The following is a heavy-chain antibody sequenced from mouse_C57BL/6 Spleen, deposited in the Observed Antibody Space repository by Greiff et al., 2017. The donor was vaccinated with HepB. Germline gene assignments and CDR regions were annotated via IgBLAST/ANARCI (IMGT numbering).Heavy chain of an antibody. Sequence: EVQLQESVAELVRPGASVKLSCTASGFNIKNTYMHWVKQRPEQGLEWIGRIDPANGNTKYAPKFQGKATITADTSSNPAYLQLSSLTSEDTAIDYCATGFSIVTTCLDYWGQGTTLTVSS. CDR3: ATGFSIVTTCLDY. J-gene: IGHJ2*01. V-gene: IGHV14-3*01. D-gene: IGHD2-12*01. CDR2: IDPANGNT. CDR1: GFNIKNTY.